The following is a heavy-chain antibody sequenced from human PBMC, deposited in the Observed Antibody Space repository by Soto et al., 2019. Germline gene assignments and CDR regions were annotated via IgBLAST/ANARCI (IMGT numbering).Heavy chain of an antibody. CDR3: AKDPASQIVVVTAKIDY. CDR2: ISYDGNNK. CDR1: GFTFSSYA. D-gene: IGHD2-21*02. V-gene: IGHV3-30-3*01. J-gene: IGHJ4*02. Sequence: QVQLVESGGGVVQPGRSLRLSCAASGFTFSSYAMHWVRQAPGKGLEWVAVISYDGNNKYYADSVKGRFTISRDNSKNTLYLKMNSLRAEDTAVYYCAKDPASQIVVVTAKIDYWGQGTLVTVSS.